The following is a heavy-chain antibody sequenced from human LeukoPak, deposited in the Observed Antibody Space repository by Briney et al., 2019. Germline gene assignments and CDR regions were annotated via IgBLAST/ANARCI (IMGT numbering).Heavy chain of an antibody. CDR1: GGSFSGYY. D-gene: IGHD6-19*01. Sequence: SETLSLTCAVYGGSFSGYYWSWIRQPPGKVLEWIGEINHRGSTNYNPSLKRRVTISVETSKNKFSLKLRFVTAADTAVYYCARGPGGSSGWYMIWGQGTLVTVSS. CDR3: ARGPGGSSGWYMI. CDR2: INHRGST. J-gene: IGHJ4*02. V-gene: IGHV4-34*01.